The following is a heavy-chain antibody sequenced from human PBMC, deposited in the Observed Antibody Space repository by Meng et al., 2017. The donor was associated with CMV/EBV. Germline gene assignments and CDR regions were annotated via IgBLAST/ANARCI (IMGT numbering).Heavy chain of an antibody. CDR1: GFTVSSNY. J-gene: IGHJ5*02. CDR3: ARDNWGLGWFDP. CDR2: IYSGGST. D-gene: IGHD3-16*01. V-gene: IGHV3-53*01. Sequence: EGEMGESGGGLVPPGGSLRLSCAASGFTVSSNYMSWVRQAPGKGLEWVSVIYSGGSTYYADSVKGRFTISRDNSKNTLYLQMNSLRAEDTAVYYCARDNWGLGWFDPWGQGTLVTVSS.